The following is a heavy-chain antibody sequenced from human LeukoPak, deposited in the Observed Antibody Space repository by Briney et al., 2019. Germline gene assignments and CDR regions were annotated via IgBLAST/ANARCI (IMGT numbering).Heavy chain of an antibody. Sequence: SETLSLTCAVYGGSFSGYYWSWIRQPPGKGLEWIGSIYYSGSTYYNPSLKSRVTISVDTSKNQFSLKLSSVTAADTAVYYCARHGSVAGTGLYYFDYWGQGTLVTVSS. CDR3: ARHGSVAGTGLYYFDY. D-gene: IGHD6-19*01. J-gene: IGHJ4*02. V-gene: IGHV4-34*01. CDR2: IYYSGST. CDR1: GGSFSGYY.